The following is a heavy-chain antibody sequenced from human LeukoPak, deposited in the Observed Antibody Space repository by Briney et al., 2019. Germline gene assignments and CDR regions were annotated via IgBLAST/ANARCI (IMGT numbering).Heavy chain of an antibody. Sequence: GSLRHSCAASRFTACSNYMRGVRQAPGKGVECVSGIYSGGSTYYAESVKGRFTISRDNSKNTLYLQMNSLRAEDTAVYYCARVMYGSAGLEYWGQGTLVTVSS. CDR1: RFTACSNY. J-gene: IGHJ4*02. V-gene: IGHV3-66*01. CDR2: IYSGGST. CDR3: ARVMYGSAGLEY. D-gene: IGHD3-10*01.